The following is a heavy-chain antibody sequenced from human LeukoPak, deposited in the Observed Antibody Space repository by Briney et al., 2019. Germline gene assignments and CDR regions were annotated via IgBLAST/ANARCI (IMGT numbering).Heavy chain of an antibody. CDR1: GYTFTSYY. J-gene: IGHJ4*02. V-gene: IGHV1-46*01. Sequence: GASVKVSCKASGYTFTSYYMHWVRQAPGQGLEWMGMINPSGGSTSYAQKFQGRVAMTRDTSKNQFSLKLSSVTAADTAVYYCARVCYDILTGYCNFDYWGQGTLVTVSS. D-gene: IGHD3-9*01. CDR3: ARVCYDILTGYCNFDY. CDR2: INPSGGST.